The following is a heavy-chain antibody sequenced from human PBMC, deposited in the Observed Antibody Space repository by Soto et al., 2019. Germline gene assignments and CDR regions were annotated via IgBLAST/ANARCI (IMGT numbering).Heavy chain of an antibody. V-gene: IGHV3-30-3*01. D-gene: IGHD2-15*01. Sequence: GGSLRLSCAASGFTFSSYAMHWVRQAPGKGLEWVAVISYDGSNKYYADSVKGRFTISRDNSKNTLYLQMNSLRAEDTAVYYCAREFGDIVVVVAAAQALDYWGQGTLVTVSS. CDR3: AREFGDIVVVVAAAQALDY. J-gene: IGHJ4*02. CDR1: GFTFSSYA. CDR2: ISYDGSNK.